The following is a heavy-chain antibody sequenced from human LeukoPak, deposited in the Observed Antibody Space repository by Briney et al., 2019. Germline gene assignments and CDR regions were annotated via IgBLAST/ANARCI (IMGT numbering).Heavy chain of an antibody. Sequence: PGESLRLSCAASGFTLSSYSMNWVRQAPGKGLEWVSSISSSSSYIYYADSVKGRFTISRDNAKNSLYLQMNSLRAEDTAVYYCARDPCDSSGYYYFSAFDIWGQGTMVTVSS. CDR3: ARDPCDSSGYYYFSAFDI. CDR1: GFTLSSYS. J-gene: IGHJ3*02. D-gene: IGHD3-22*01. CDR2: ISSSSSYI. V-gene: IGHV3-21*01.